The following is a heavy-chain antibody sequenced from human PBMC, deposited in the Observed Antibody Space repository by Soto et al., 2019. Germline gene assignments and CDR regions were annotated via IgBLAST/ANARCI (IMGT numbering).Heavy chain of an antibody. CDR2: IYYTGVT. J-gene: IGHJ4*02. CDR1: GGPISGYY. CDR3: ARWNEGLDY. D-gene: IGHD1-1*01. V-gene: IGHV4-59*01. Sequence: LSLTCAVSGGPISGYYWSWVRQAPGKGLEWIGFIYYTGVTDYDRSLQSRVTLSVDTSKNQFSMRLNSVTAADTAVYYCARWNEGLDYWGQGTLVTVSS.